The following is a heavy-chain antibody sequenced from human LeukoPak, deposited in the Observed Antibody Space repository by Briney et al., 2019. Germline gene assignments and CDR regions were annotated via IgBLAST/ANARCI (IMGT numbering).Heavy chain of an antibody. J-gene: IGHJ6*02. Sequence: PGGCLRLSCAASVFTFSSDAMSCVPQAPGNGLEWVSAISGSGGSTYYADSVKGRFTISRDNSKTTLYLKMNSLRAEDTAVYYCAKGVRVCSSPSCLPLKYYYYGMDVWGQGTMVTVSS. CDR1: VFTFSSDA. CDR3: AKGVRVCSSPSCLPLKYYYYGMDV. CDR2: ISGSGGST. D-gene: IGHD2-2*01. V-gene: IGHV3-23*01.